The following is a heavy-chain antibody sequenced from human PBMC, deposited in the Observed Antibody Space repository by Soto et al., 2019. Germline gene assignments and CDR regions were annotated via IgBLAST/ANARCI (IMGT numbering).Heavy chain of an antibody. CDR1: GLSVSDNY. J-gene: IGHJ4*02. V-gene: IGHV3-53*01. Sequence: GGSLRLSCAASGLSVSDNYMSWVRQAPGKGLEWVSIIYSDGSTYYTDSVKGRFTLSRDNVQNTLYLQMNSLRVDDTAVYYCARGGLSNFDYWGQGTLVTVSS. CDR3: ARGGLSNFDY. CDR2: IYSDGST.